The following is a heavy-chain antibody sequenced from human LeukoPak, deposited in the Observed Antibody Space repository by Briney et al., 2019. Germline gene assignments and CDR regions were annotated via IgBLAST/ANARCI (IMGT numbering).Heavy chain of an antibody. D-gene: IGHD5-12*01. CDR2: ISSSGSTI. J-gene: IGHJ4*02. V-gene: IGHV3-48*03. CDR1: GFTFSSYE. CDR3: ARGISGYDLEIDY. Sequence: GGSLRLSCAASGFTFSSYEMNWVRQAPGKGLEWVSYISSSGSTIYYADSVKGRFTISRDNAKNSLYLQMNSLRAEDTAVYYCARGISGYDLEIDYWGQGTMVTVSS.